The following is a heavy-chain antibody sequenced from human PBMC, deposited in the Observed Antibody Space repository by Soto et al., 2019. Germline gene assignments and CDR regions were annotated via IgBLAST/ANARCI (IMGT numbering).Heavy chain of an antibody. J-gene: IGHJ4*02. CDR3: ARDMGVFWSGYPEGGFDY. CDR2: IKQDGSEK. CDR1: GFTFTNYW. D-gene: IGHD3-3*01. V-gene: IGHV3-7*01. Sequence: EAQLVESGGGLVQPGGSLRLSRAASGFTFTNYWMSWVRQAPGKGLEWVANIKQDGSEKYYADSAKGRFIISRDNAKTSLYLQMNSLRAEDTAVYYCARDMGVFWSGYPEGGFDYWGQGTPVTVSS.